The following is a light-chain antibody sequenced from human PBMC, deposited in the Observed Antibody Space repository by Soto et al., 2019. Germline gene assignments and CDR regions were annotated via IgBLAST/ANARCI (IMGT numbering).Light chain of an antibody. CDR1: QSLTNSF. CDR2: DTS. Sequence: EFVLTQSPGTLALSPCERATLSSSAGQSLTNSFMAWYQQKPGQAPRLLIYDTSSRASGIPDRFSGSGSGTDFTLTINRLETEDFAVFYCQQYGTSEIIFGQGTRLEI. CDR3: QQYGTSEII. J-gene: IGKJ5*01. V-gene: IGKV3-20*01.